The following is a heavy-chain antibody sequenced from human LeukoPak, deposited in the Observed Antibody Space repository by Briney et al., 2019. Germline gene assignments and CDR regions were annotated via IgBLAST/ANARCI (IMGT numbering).Heavy chain of an antibody. CDR1: GFTFSSYA. CDR3: ARDYYGSGEYLDY. CDR2: ISYDGSNK. D-gene: IGHD3-10*01. J-gene: IGHJ4*02. Sequence: GGSLRLSCAASGFTFSSYAMHWVRQAPGKGLEWVAVISYDGSNKYYADSVKGRFTISRDNSKNTLYLQMNSLRAEDTAVYYCARDYYGSGEYLDYWGQGTLVTASS. V-gene: IGHV3-30*04.